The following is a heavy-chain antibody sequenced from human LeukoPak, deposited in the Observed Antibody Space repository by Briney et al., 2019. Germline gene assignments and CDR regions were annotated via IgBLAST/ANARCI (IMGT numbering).Heavy chain of an antibody. J-gene: IGHJ6*02. CDR3: TRGPIQQWLCYGMDV. V-gene: IGHV3-49*04. CDR1: GFTFGDHA. Sequence: GGSLRLSCTASGFTFGDHAMSWVRQAPGKGLEWVGFIRSKTYGGTTEYAASVKGRFSISRDDSKSIAYLQMNSLKAEDTAVYYCTRGPIQQWLCYGMDVWGQGTTVTVSS. CDR2: IRSKTYGGTT. D-gene: IGHD5-18*01.